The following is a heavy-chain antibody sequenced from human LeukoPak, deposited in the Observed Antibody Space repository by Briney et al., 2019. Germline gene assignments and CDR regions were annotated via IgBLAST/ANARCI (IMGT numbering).Heavy chain of an antibody. CDR1: GGPISSSSYY. CDR3: ARDVDYYDSSGQYPY. CDR2: IYYSGST. D-gene: IGHD3-22*01. Sequence: SETLSLTCTVSGGPISSSSYYWGWIRQPPGKGLEWIGSIYYSGSTYYNPSLKSRVTISVNTSKNQFSLKLSSVTAADTAVYYCARDVDYYDSSGQYPYWGQGTLVTVSS. V-gene: IGHV4-39*07. J-gene: IGHJ4*02.